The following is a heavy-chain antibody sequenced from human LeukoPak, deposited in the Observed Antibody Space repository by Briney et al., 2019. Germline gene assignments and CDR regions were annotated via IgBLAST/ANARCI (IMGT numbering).Heavy chain of an antibody. CDR3: ARDSSGAPDDC. CDR1: GYTFTSYA. CDR2: INTGNGNT. V-gene: IGHV1-3*04. J-gene: IGHJ4*02. Sequence: GASVKVSCKTSGYTFTSYAMHWVRQAPGQRLEWMGWINTGNGNTKYSQKFQGRVTITRDTSASTAYMELSSLRSEDTAVYYCARDSSGAPDDCWGQGTLVTASS.